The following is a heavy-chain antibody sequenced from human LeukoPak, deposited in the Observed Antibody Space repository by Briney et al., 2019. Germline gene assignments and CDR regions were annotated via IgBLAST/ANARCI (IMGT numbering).Heavy chain of an antibody. CDR1: GYTFTRDG. CDR3: ARDRHASGWYDFDY. Sequence: ASVKVSCKTSGYTFTRDGISWVRQAPGQWLEWMAWISGYNGDTNYAQKFYGRVTLTTDTSTSTAYMDLRSLRSDDTAVYYCARDRHASGWYDFDYWGQGTLVTVSS. J-gene: IGHJ4*02. CDR2: ISGYNGDT. V-gene: IGHV1-18*01. D-gene: IGHD6-19*01.